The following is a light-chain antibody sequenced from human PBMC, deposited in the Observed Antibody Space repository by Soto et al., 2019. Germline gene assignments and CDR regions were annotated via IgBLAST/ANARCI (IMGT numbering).Light chain of an antibody. CDR2: RAS. CDR3: QQYGDSLT. Sequence: DIVLTQSPGTLSLSPGERATLSCRASQSVSDNHLAWYQQKPGQAPRLLIYRASRRATDIPDRFSGSGSGTEFSLTISRLEPEDFAVYYCQQYGDSLTFGPGTKVDIK. CDR1: QSVSDNH. J-gene: IGKJ3*01. V-gene: IGKV3-20*01.